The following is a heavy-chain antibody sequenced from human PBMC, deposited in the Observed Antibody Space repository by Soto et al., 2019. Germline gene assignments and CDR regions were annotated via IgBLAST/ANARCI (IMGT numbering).Heavy chain of an antibody. CDR2: IKSKTDGGTT. D-gene: IGHD6-19*01. V-gene: IGHV3-15*07. CDR3: ATSYSSAWPFDS. Sequence: GGSLRLSCAASGFTFSNAWMNWVRQAPGKGLEWVGRIKSKTDGGTTDYAAPVKGRFTISRDDSKNTLYLQMNRLKTEDTAVYYCATSYSSAWPFDSWGQGTLVTVSS. CDR1: GFTFSNAW. J-gene: IGHJ4*02.